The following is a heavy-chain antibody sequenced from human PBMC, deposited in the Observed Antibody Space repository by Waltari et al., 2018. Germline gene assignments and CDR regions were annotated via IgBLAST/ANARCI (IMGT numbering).Heavy chain of an antibody. V-gene: IGHV1-18*01. D-gene: IGHD6-6*01. J-gene: IGHJ6*02. Sequence: QVQLVQSGAEVKKPGASVKVSCKASGYTFTSYGISWVRQAPGQGIEWMGWISAYNGNTNYAQKLQGRFTMTTDTSTSTAYMELRSLRSDDTAVYYCARDLRNIAAPYYYYYGMDVWGQGTTVTVSS. CDR1: GYTFTSYG. CDR2: ISAYNGNT. CDR3: ARDLRNIAAPYYYYYGMDV.